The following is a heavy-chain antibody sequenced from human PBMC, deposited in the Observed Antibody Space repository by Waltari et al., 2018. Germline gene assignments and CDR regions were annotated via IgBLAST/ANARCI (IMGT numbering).Heavy chain of an antibody. CDR2: ISYDGSNK. Sequence: QVQLVESGGGVVQPGRSLRLSCAAPGFTFSSYGMHWVRPAPGKGLEWVAVISYDGSNKYYADSVKGRFTISRDNSKNTLYLQMNSLRAEDTAVYYCAKDFSPVTTSRLYWGQGTLVTVSS. D-gene: IGHD4-17*01. J-gene: IGHJ4*02. CDR3: AKDFSPVTTSRLY. V-gene: IGHV3-30*18. CDR1: GFTFSSYG.